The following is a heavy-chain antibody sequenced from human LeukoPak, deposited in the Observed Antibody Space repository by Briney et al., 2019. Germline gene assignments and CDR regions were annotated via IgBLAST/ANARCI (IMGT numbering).Heavy chain of an antibody. CDR1: GGSISSYY. V-gene: IGHV4-4*07. J-gene: IGHJ4*02. Sequence: SETLSLTCTVSGGSISSYYWSWIRQPAGKGLEWIGRIYTSGSTNYNPSLKSRVTMSVDTSKNQFSLKLSSVTAADTAVYYCARDLGYCSSTSCHPFDYWGQGTLVTVSS. D-gene: IGHD2-2*01. CDR3: ARDLGYCSSTSCHPFDY. CDR2: IYTSGST.